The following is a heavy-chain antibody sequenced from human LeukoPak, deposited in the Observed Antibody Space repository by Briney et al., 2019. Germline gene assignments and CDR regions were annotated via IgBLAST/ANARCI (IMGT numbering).Heavy chain of an antibody. CDR3: ARDLGLRGST. Sequence: PGGSLRLSCEASRLTFSNSWMHWVRQVPGNGLVWVSRMYGDMRDISYADSVKGRFTISRDNAKNTVYLQMNSVRGEDTAVYYCARDLGLRGSTWGQGTLVTVSS. D-gene: IGHD5-12*01. V-gene: IGHV3-74*01. CDR2: MYGDMRDI. J-gene: IGHJ5*02. CDR1: RLTFSNSW.